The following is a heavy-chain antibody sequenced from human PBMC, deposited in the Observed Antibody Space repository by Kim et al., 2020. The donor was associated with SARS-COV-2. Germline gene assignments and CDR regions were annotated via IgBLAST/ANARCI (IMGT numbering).Heavy chain of an antibody. D-gene: IGHD3-3*01. CDR2: T. CDR3: ARSLEWPLDDY. Sequence: TSYADYVKGRFTISRDNAKNTLYLQMNSLRAEDTAVYYCARSLEWPLDDYWGQGTLVTVSS. J-gene: IGHJ4*02. V-gene: IGHV3-74*01.